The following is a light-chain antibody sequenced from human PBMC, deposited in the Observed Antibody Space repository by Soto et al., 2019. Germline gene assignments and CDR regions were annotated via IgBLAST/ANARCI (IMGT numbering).Light chain of an antibody. CDR3: QSYDSSLSGSRV. CDR2: DNS. CDR1: SSNIGAGYD. Sequence: QSVLTQPPSVSGAPGQRVTISCSGSSSNIGAGYDVHWYQHLPGTAPKLLIYDNSNRPSGVPDRVSGSTSGTSASLAITGLQSEDEADYYCQSYDSSLSGSRVFGGGTKVTVL. J-gene: IGLJ2*01. V-gene: IGLV1-40*01.